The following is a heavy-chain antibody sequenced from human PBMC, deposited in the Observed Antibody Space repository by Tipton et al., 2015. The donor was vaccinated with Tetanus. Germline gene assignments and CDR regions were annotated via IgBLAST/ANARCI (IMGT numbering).Heavy chain of an antibody. CDR1: GGSINSVNYY. D-gene: IGHD4-11*01. Sequence: TLSLTCTVSGGSINSVNYYWSWIRQPPGKGLEWIGYVFHSGSTKYNPSLKSRVTISVDTSKNQLSLKLRSVTAADTAVYYCARDSNFYSYSYKGMDVWGQGTTVTVSS. V-gene: IGHV4-61*01. CDR2: VFHSGST. J-gene: IGHJ6*02. CDR3: ARDSNFYSYSYKGMDV.